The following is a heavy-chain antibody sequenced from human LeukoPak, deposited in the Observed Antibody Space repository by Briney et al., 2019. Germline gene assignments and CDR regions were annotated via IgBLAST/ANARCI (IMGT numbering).Heavy chain of an antibody. CDR1: GFTFSSYS. CDR2: ISGSGGST. Sequence: GGSLRLSCAASGFTFSSYSMNWVRQAPGKGLEWVSAISGSGGSTYYADSVKGRFTISRDNSKNTVYLHMNSLRAEDTAVYYCARDSSGWYRGYFDYWGQGTLVTVSS. D-gene: IGHD6-19*01. J-gene: IGHJ4*02. CDR3: ARDSSGWYRGYFDY. V-gene: IGHV3-23*01.